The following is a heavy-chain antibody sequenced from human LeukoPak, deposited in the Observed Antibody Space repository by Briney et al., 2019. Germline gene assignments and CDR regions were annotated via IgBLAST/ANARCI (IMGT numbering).Heavy chain of an antibody. J-gene: IGHJ5*02. CDR2: IIPILGIA. Sequence: SVKVSCKASGGTFSSYAISWVRQAPGQGLEWMGRIIPILGIANYAQRFQGRVTITADKSTSTAYMELSSLRSEDTAVYYCARGPVAVGNWFDPWGQGTLVTVSS. V-gene: IGHV1-69*04. D-gene: IGHD6-19*01. CDR3: ARGPVAVGNWFDP. CDR1: GGTFSSYA.